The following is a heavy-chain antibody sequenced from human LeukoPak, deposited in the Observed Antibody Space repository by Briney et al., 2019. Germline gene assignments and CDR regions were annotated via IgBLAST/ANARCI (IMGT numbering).Heavy chain of an antibody. D-gene: IGHD3-22*01. Sequence: GGSLRLSCAASRFTFSSYAMHWVRQAPGKGLEWVAVISYDGSNKYYPDSVKGRFTISRDNSKNTLYLQMNSLRAEDTAVYYCARDSLYYYDSSGYYPTGAFDIWGQGTMVTVSS. CDR1: RFTFSSYA. V-gene: IGHV3-30-3*01. CDR3: ARDSLYYYDSSGYYPTGAFDI. CDR2: ISYDGSNK. J-gene: IGHJ3*02.